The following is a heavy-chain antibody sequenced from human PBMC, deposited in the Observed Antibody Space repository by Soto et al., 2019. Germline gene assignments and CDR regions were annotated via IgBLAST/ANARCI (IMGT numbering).Heavy chain of an antibody. Sequence: LSLTFTVSGGSILSYYCTWIRQPPGKGLEWLGYIFYSGSTFYNPSLKSRVTISIHTSKSQFSLQLTSVTAADTAVYYCARGAADTAMVDSWGQGTLVTVSS. CDR2: IFYSGST. J-gene: IGHJ4*02. V-gene: IGHV4-59*01. CDR3: ARGAADTAMVDS. CDR1: GGSILSYY. D-gene: IGHD5-18*01.